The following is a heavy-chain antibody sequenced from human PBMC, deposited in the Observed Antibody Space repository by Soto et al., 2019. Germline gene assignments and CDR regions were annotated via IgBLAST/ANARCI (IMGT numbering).Heavy chain of an antibody. J-gene: IGHJ6*02. CDR1: GGSFSGYY. CDR2: INHSGST. D-gene: IGHD5-18*01. Sequence: SETLSLTCAVYGGSFSGYYWSWIRQPPGKGLEWIGEINHSGSTNYNPSLKSRVTISVDTSKNQFSLKLSSVTAADTAVYYCARSTGEVDTAMGLGFPKTPGVYYYYGMDVWGQGTTVTVSS. V-gene: IGHV4-34*01. CDR3: ARSTGEVDTAMGLGFPKTPGVYYYYGMDV.